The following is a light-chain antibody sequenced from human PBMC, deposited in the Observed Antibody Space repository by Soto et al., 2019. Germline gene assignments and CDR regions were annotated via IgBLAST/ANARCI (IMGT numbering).Light chain of an antibody. CDR1: QGISSY. J-gene: IGKJ1*01. Sequence: AIRMTQSPSSFSASTGDRVTITCLASQGISSYLAWYQQKPGKAPKLLIYAASTLQSGVPSRFSASGSGTDFTLTISCRQSEGFATYYCQQYYNYPRTFGQGTKVQIK. CDR2: AAS. V-gene: IGKV1-8*01. CDR3: QQYYNYPRT.